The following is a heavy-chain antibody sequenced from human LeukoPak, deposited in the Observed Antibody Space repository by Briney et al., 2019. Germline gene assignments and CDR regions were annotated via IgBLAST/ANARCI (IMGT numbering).Heavy chain of an antibody. CDR3: ATLGYSYGTDY. D-gene: IGHD5-18*01. CDR2: IYNSGST. V-gene: IGHV4-59*08. J-gene: IGHJ4*02. Sequence: SETLSLTCTVSGDSFSYFYWSWIRQPPGKGLEWIGYIYNSGSTSYNPSLKSRVTISLDTSKNQFSLKLNSVTAADTAVYYCATLGYSYGTDYWGQGTLVTVSS. CDR1: GDSFSYFY.